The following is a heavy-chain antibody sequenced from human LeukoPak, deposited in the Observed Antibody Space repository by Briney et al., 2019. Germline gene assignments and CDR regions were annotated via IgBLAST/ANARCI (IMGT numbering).Heavy chain of an antibody. CDR3: ARDLQDIVVVPAAHFDY. Sequence: PSETLSLTCTVSGGSIRSYYWSWIRQPPGKGLEWIGYIYYSGSTNYNPSLKSRVTISVDTSKNQFSLKLSSVTAADTAVYYCARDLQDIVVVPAAHFDYWGQGTLVTVSS. D-gene: IGHD2-2*01. CDR1: GGSIRSYY. CDR2: IYYSGST. V-gene: IGHV4-59*01. J-gene: IGHJ4*02.